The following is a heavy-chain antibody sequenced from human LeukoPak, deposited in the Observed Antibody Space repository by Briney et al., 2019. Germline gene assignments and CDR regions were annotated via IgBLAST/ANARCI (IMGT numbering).Heavy chain of an antibody. CDR2: IGSSSSYI. CDR3: ARELITYGDYPYYFDY. V-gene: IGHV3-21*01. D-gene: IGHD4-17*01. J-gene: IGHJ4*02. CDR1: GFTFSNYN. Sequence: GGSLRLSCAASGFTFSNYNMNWVRQAPGKGLEWVSSIGSSSSYISYADSVKGRFTISRDNAKNSLYLRMNSLRAEDTAVYFCARELITYGDYPYYFDYWGQGTLVTVSS.